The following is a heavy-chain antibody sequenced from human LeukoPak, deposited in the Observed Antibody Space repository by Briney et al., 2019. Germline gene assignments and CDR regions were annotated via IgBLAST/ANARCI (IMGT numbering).Heavy chain of an antibody. V-gene: IGHV4-4*09. J-gene: IGHJ4*02. CDR1: GDSIISYY. Sequence: SETLSLTCTVSGDSIISYYWSWIRQPPGKGLEWIGNIYTSGSTNYNPSLKSRVTISVDMSKNQFSLKLTSVTAADTAVYYCARRTQNPSWYFDHWGQGNPVTVS. D-gene: IGHD1/OR15-1a*01. CDR3: ARRTQNPSWYFDH. CDR2: IYTSGST.